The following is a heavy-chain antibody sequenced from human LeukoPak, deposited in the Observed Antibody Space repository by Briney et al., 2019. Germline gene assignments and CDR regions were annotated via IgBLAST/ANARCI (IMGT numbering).Heavy chain of an antibody. CDR2: ISYDGSNK. Sequence: PGGSLRLSCAASGFTFSSYGMHWVRQAPGKGLEWVAVISYDGSNKYYADSVKGRFTISRDNSKNTLYLQVNSLRGDDTAVYYCATLLTYYYGYSRDYWGQGTLVTVSS. J-gene: IGHJ4*02. CDR1: GFTFSSYG. CDR3: ATLLTYYYGYSRDY. D-gene: IGHD3-10*01. V-gene: IGHV3-30*03.